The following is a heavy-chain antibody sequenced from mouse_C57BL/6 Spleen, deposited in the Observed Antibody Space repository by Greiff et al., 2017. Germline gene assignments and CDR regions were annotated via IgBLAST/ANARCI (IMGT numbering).Heavy chain of an antibody. CDR3: ARKGYYGSSYYAMDY. V-gene: IGHV5-6*01. CDR1: GFTFSSYG. J-gene: IGHJ4*01. D-gene: IGHD1-1*01. Sequence: VQLQESGGDLVKPGGSLKLSCAASGFTFSSYGMSWVRQTPDKRLEWVATISSGGSYTYYPDSVKGRFTISRDNAKNTLYLQMSSLKSEDTAMYYCARKGYYGSSYYAMDYWGQGTSVTVSS. CDR2: ISSGGSYT.